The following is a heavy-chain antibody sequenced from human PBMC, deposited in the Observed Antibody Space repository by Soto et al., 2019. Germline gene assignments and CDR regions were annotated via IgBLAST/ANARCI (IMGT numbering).Heavy chain of an antibody. D-gene: IGHD5-18*01. V-gene: IGHV1-8*01. CDR3: ARANTAMVIDY. Sequence: QVQLVQSGAEVKTPGASVKVSCKASGYSFTSNDINWVRQATGQGLEWMGWMIPNSGNTDYAQKFQGRLTMTRNTSISTAYMELSSLRSEDTAVYYCARANTAMVIDYWGQGTLVIVSS. J-gene: IGHJ4*02. CDR1: GYSFTSND. CDR2: MIPNSGNT.